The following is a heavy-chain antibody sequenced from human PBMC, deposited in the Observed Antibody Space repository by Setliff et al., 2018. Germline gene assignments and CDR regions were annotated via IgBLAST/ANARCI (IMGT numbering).Heavy chain of an antibody. J-gene: IGHJ6*03. V-gene: IGHV4-34*01. D-gene: IGHD2-2*01. Sequence: SETLSLTCAAYGGTFSDYYWTWIRQPPGKGLEWIGEINHRGSTNCNPSLKSRATISVDTSKNQFSLKLTSMTAADTAVYFCAREGRSSTRGWYMDAWGKGTSVTVSS. CDR1: GGTFSDYY. CDR3: AREGRSSTRGWYMDA. CDR2: INHRGST.